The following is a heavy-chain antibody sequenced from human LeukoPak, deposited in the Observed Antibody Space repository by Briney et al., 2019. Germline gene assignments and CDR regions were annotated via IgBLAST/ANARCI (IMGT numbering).Heavy chain of an antibody. J-gene: IGHJ4*02. CDR3: AKGSVVVIATSSFDY. Sequence: GGSLRLSCVASAFTFSSYAMNWVRQAPGKGLEWVSAISGRGGSSYYADSVKGRFTISRDNSRNTLYLQMNSLRAEDTAVYYCAKGSVVVIATSSFDYWGQGTLVTVSS. CDR1: AFTFSSYA. D-gene: IGHD2-21*01. CDR2: ISGRGGSS. V-gene: IGHV3-23*01.